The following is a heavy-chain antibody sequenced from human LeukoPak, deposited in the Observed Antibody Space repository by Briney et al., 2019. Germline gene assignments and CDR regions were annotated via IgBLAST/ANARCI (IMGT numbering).Heavy chain of an antibody. CDR2: TFYSGIP. D-gene: IGHD6-19*01. J-gene: IGHJ5*02. CDR1: GASISSSY. CDR3: ARGQPQRYSSGWYVNWFDP. V-gene: IGHV4-59*01. Sequence: NPSETLSLTCTVSGASISSSYWSWIRQPPREGLEWGGYTFYSGIPKFIPSLKSRVTISVGTSKNQFSLKVNSVAAADTAVYYCARGQPQRYSSGWYVNWFDPWGQGTLVTVSS.